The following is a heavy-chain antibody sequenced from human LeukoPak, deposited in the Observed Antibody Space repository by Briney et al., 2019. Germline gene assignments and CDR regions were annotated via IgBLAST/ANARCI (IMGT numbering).Heavy chain of an antibody. J-gene: IGHJ3*02. CDR3: ARSGLYYDSSGYYRRSYDAFDI. CDR2: IYPGDSDT. Sequence: GESLKISCQGSGYRFTSYWIGWVRPMPGKGLEWMWIIYPGDSDTRYSPSFQGQVTISADKSISTAYLQWSSLKASDTAMYYCARSGLYYDSSGYYRRSYDAFDIWGQGTMVTVSS. V-gene: IGHV5-51*01. D-gene: IGHD3-22*01. CDR1: GYRFTSYW.